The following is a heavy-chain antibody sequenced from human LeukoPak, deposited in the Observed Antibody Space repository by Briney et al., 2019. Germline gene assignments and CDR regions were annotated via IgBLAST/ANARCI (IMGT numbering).Heavy chain of an antibody. J-gene: IGHJ4*02. CDR2: ISGSGGST. V-gene: IGHV3-23*01. CDR1: GFTFSSYA. CDR3: AKATCSGATCARFDY. D-gene: IGHD2-15*01. Sequence: PGGSLRLSCAASGFTFSSYAMSWVRHAPGKGLEWVSSISGSGGSTYYADSVKGRFTISRDNSKNTLYLQMNSLRAEDTAVYYCAKATCSGATCARFDYWGEGTLVTVSS.